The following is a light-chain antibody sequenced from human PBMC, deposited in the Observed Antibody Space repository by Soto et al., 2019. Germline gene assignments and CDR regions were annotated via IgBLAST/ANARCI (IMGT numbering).Light chain of an antibody. CDR3: QQYSKWPLT. V-gene: IGKV3D-15*01. Sequence: IVMTQSPATLSVSPGEGATLSCRASETISRDLAWYQQKPGQSPRLLIFGAFTRATGVPVRFSGSGSGTEFTLTVSSLQSEDFAVYFCQQYSKWPLTFGGGTRVEIK. CDR2: GAF. J-gene: IGKJ4*01. CDR1: ETISRD.